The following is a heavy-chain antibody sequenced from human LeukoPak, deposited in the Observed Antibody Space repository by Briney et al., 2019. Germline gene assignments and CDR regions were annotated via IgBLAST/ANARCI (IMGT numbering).Heavy chain of an antibody. J-gene: IGHJ3*02. V-gene: IGHV3-21*06. CDR2: INSGSNYI. CDR1: GFTFSTSS. Sequence: PGGSLRLSCAASGFTFSTSSMSWVRQAPGKGLEWVSTINSGSNYIIYADSVKGRFTISRDNAKNSLYLQMDSLRAEDTAVYYCARTRRRPGIAAAGTGDAFDIWGQGTMVTVSS. D-gene: IGHD6-13*01. CDR3: ARTRRRPGIAAAGTGDAFDI.